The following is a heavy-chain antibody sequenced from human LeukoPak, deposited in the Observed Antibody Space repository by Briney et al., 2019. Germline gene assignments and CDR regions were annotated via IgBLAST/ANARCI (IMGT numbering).Heavy chain of an antibody. V-gene: IGHV1-18*01. D-gene: IGHD6-19*01. J-gene: IGHJ4*02. CDR3: AKNGWPLDY. CDR1: GYTFTSYG. CDR2: ISAYNGNT. Sequence: GASVKVSCEASGYTFTSYGISWVRQAPGQGLEWMGWISAYNGNTNYAQKLQGRVTMTRDTSISTAYMELSNLRSDDTAIYYCAKNGWPLDYWGRGTLVTVSS.